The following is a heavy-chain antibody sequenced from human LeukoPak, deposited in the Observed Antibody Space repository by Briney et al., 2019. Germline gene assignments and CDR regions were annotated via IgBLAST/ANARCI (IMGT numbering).Heavy chain of an antibody. CDR3: AKDGLQFSEWLPPLGY. J-gene: IGHJ4*02. D-gene: IGHD3-3*01. Sequence: GGSQRLSCAASGFTLSSYAMSWVRQAPGKGLEWVSLISGNAGSTYYADSVKGRFTTSRDITKNTLYLQMNSLRAEDTAVYYCAKDGLQFSEWLPPLGYWGQGTLVTVSS. V-gene: IGHV3-23*01. CDR1: GFTLSSYA. CDR2: ISGNAGST.